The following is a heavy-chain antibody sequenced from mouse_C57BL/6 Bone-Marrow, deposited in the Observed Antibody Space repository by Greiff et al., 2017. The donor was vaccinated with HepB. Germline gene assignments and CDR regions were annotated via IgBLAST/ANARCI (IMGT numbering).Heavy chain of an antibody. D-gene: IGHD2-3*01. Sequence: HVKLVESGAELVRPGASVTLSCKASGYTFTDYEMHWVKQTPVHGLEWIGAIDPETGGTAYNQKFKGKAILTADKSSSTAYMELRSLTSEDSAVYYCTRFDGYYYFDYWGQGTTLTVSS. V-gene: IGHV1-15*01. CDR1: GYTFTDYE. CDR3: TRFDGYYYFDY. CDR2: IDPETGGT. J-gene: IGHJ2*01.